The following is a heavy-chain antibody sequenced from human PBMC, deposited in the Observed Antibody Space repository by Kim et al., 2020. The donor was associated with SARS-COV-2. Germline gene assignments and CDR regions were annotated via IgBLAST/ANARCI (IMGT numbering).Heavy chain of an antibody. V-gene: IGHV1-69*01. CDR3: ARGITMMKGAFDI. J-gene: IGHJ3*02. Sequence: YAQKFQGRGTITADESTSTAYMELSSLRSEDTAVYYCARGITMMKGAFDIWGQGTMVTVSS. D-gene: IGHD3-22*01.